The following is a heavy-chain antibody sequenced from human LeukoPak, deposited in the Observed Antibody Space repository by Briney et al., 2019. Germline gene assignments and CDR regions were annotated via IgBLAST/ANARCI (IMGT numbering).Heavy chain of an antibody. J-gene: IGHJ2*01. CDR2: IYHSGST. CDR3: ARGALFEYSSSSGRYFDL. Sequence: PSETLSLTCAVYGGSFSGYYWSWIRQPPGKGLEWIGEIYHSGSTNYNPSLKSRVTISVDTSKNQFSLKLSSVTAADTAVYYCARGALFEYSSSSGRYFDLWGRGTLVTVSS. V-gene: IGHV4-34*01. CDR1: GGSFSGYY. D-gene: IGHD6-6*01.